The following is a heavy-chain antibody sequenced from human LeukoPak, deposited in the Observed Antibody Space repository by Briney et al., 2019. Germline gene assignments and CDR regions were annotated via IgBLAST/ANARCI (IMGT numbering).Heavy chain of an antibody. D-gene: IGHD3-10*01. J-gene: IGHJ4*02. CDR3: AAVWFGTHTGDYFDY. Sequence: SVKVSCKASGFTFTSSAVQWVRQARGQRLEWIGWIVVGSGNTNYAQKFQERVTITRDMSTSTAYMELSSLRSEDTAVYYCAAVWFGTHTGDYFDYWGQGTLVTFSS. CDR1: GFTFTSSA. V-gene: IGHV1-58*01. CDR2: IVVGSGNT.